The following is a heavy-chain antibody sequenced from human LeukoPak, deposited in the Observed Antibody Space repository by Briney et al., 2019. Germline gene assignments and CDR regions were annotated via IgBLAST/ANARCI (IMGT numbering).Heavy chain of an antibody. V-gene: IGHV3-23*01. CDR3: ARDRGRNSFDS. CDR1: GFTLSSYA. Sequence: GGSLRLSCVASGFTLSSYAMSWVRQAPGKGLQWVSSLGISGDYAWYAGSVKGRFSISRDSSKNTLYLQMNSLRAEDTALYYCARDRGRNSFDSWGLGTLVTVSS. CDR2: LGISGDYA. J-gene: IGHJ4*02. D-gene: IGHD1-14*01.